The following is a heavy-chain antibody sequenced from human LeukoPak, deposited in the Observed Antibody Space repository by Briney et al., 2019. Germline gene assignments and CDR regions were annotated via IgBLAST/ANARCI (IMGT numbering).Heavy chain of an antibody. Sequence: ASVKGSCKASGYTFTGYYMHWVRQAPGQGLEWRGRINPNIGGTNYAQKFQGRVTMTRDTSISTAYMELSRLRSDDTAVYYCARRVQLERRLGNAFDIWGQGTMVTVSS. J-gene: IGHJ3*02. CDR3: ARRVQLERRLGNAFDI. CDR2: INPNIGGT. V-gene: IGHV1-2*06. D-gene: IGHD1-1*01. CDR1: GYTFTGYY.